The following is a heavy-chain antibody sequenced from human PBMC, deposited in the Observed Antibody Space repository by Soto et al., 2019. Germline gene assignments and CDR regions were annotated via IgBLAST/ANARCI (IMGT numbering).Heavy chain of an antibody. D-gene: IGHD2-15*01. Sequence: QVQLQQWGAGLLKPSETLSLTCAVYGGSFSGFYWSWIRQPPGKGLEWIGEINHSGRTNYNPSLKSRVTISAATYKNQFSLQLSSVTAADTTVYYCVSKLGSCTGGSCNWYFDLWGRGTLVNVSS. V-gene: IGHV4-34*01. CDR3: VSKLGSCTGGSCNWYFDL. CDR1: GGSFSGFY. CDR2: INHSGRT. J-gene: IGHJ2*01.